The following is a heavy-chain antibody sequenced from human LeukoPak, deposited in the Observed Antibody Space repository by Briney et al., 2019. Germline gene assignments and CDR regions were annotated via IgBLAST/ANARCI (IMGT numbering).Heavy chain of an antibody. J-gene: IGHJ4*02. CDR2: ISYDGSNK. CDR3: ARGKGEYFDY. V-gene: IGHV3-30*04. D-gene: IGHD3-16*01. Sequence: QPGRSLRLSCAASGFTFSSYAMHWVRQAPGKGLEWVAVISYDGSNKYYADSVKGRFTISRGNSKNTLYLQMNSLRAEDTAVYYCARGKGEYFDYWGQGTLVTVSS. CDR1: GFTFSSYA.